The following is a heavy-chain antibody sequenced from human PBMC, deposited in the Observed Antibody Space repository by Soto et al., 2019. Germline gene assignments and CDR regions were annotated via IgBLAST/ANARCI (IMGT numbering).Heavy chain of an antibody. Sequence: SVKVSCKASGGTFSSYTISWVRQAPGQGLEWMGRIIPILGIANYAQKFQGRVTITADKSTSTAYMELSSLRSEDTAVYYCARARAAAICSGGSCQYYFDYWGQGTLVTVSS. CDR3: ARARAAAICSGGSCQYYFDY. J-gene: IGHJ4*02. CDR1: GGTFSSYT. CDR2: IIPILGIA. V-gene: IGHV1-69*02. D-gene: IGHD2-15*01.